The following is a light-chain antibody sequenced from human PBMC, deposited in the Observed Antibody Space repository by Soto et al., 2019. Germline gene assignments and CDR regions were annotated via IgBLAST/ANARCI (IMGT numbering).Light chain of an antibody. Sequence: QSALTQPPSASGSPGQSVTISCTGTSSDVGGYNYVSWYQQHPGNAPKLMIYEVNKRPSGVPDRFSGCKSGNTASLTVSGLQGEDEADYYCSSYAGSNKLLFGGGTKLTVL. CDR1: SSDVGGYNY. J-gene: IGLJ2*01. CDR3: SSYAGSNKLL. CDR2: EVN. V-gene: IGLV2-8*01.